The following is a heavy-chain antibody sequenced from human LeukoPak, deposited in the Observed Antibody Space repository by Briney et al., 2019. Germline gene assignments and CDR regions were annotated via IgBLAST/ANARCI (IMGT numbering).Heavy chain of an antibody. Sequence: ASVKVSCKASGYTFTTYYLHWVRQAPGQGFEWMGMIDPSGGSANYAQNFQGRVTMTRDTSTSTVYMELSSLRSEDTAVYYCARSRIGAVGRTHEYWGQGTLVTVSS. J-gene: IGHJ4*02. V-gene: IGHV1-46*01. CDR1: GYTFTTYY. CDR2: IDPSGGSA. CDR3: ARSRIGAVGRTHEY. D-gene: IGHD3-22*01.